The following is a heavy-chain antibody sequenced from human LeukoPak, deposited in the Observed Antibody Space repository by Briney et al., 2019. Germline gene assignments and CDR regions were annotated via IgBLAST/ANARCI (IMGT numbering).Heavy chain of an antibody. CDR1: GFTFSDYY. V-gene: IGHV3-23*01. J-gene: IGHJ4*02. CDR3: AKVVGSFDY. Sequence: GGSLRLSCAASGFTFSDYYMSWIRQAPGKGLEWISAISGRGDTTYYADSVKGRFTISRDNSKNTLYLQMSSLLAEDTALYYCAKVVGSFDYWGQGTLVTVSS. CDR2: ISGRGDTT. D-gene: IGHD6-25*01.